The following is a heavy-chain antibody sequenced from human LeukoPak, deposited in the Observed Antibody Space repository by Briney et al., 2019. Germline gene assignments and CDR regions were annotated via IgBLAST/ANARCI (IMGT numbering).Heavy chain of an antibody. V-gene: IGHV1-46*01. Sequence: ASVKVSCKASGYTFTSYYMHWVRQAPGQGLEWMGIINPSGGSTSYAQKFQGRVTMTRDTSTSTVYMELSSLRSEDTAVYYCARVGYYDSSGYYGRFDPWGQGTLVTSPQ. CDR3: ARVGYYDSSGYYGRFDP. CDR2: INPSGGST. CDR1: GYTFTSYY. D-gene: IGHD3-22*01. J-gene: IGHJ5*02.